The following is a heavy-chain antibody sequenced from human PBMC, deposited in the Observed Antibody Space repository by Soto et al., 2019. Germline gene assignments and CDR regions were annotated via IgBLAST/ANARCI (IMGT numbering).Heavy chain of an antibody. V-gene: IGHV2-5*02. D-gene: IGHD4-4*01. Sequence: QITLKESGPTLVKPTQTLTLTCTFSGFSLSTTGVGVGWIRQPPGKALEWLALIYWDDDKRYSPSLKSRLTITKDTSKKLVVLTMTNMDPVDTAAYYCALARYSNFDYWGQGTLVTVSS. CDR1: GFSLSTTGVG. J-gene: IGHJ4*02. CDR2: IYWDDDK. CDR3: ALARYSNFDY.